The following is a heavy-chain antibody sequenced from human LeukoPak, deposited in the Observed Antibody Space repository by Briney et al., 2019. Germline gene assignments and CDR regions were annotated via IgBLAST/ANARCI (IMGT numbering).Heavy chain of an antibody. V-gene: IGHV3-21*01. Sequence: GGSLRLSCAASGFTFSSYSMNWVHQAPGKGLEWVSSISSSSSYIYYADSVKGRFTISRDNAKNSLYLQMNSLRAEDTAVYYCARDPASRGYSGYDMDYWGRGTLVTVSS. CDR3: ARDPASRGYSGYDMDY. CDR2: ISSSSSYI. J-gene: IGHJ4*02. CDR1: GFTFSSYS. D-gene: IGHD5-12*01.